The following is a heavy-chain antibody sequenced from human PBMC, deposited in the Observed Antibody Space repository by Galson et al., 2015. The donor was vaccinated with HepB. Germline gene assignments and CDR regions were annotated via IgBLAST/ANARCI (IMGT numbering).Heavy chain of an antibody. Sequence: SLRLSCAASGFTFSSYGMHWVRQAPGKGLEWVAVIWYDGSNKYYADSVKGRFTISRDNSKNTLYLQMNSLRAEDTAVYYCARDGRLGELSLLQGAFSYGMDVWGQGTTVTVSS. CDR2: IWYDGSNK. CDR1: GFTFSSYG. J-gene: IGHJ6*02. CDR3: ARDGRLGELSLLQGAFSYGMDV. V-gene: IGHV3-33*01. D-gene: IGHD3-16*02.